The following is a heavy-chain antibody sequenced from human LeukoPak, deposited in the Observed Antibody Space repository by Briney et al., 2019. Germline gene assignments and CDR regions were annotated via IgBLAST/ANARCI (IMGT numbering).Heavy chain of an antibody. CDR1: GFSLSTSGVG. CDR3: AHKEYYALGSLGDSFDY. D-gene: IGHD3-10*01. Sequence: VSGPTLVNPTQTLTLTCTFSGFSLSTSGVGVGWIRQPPEKALEWLAVIYWDDDKRHSPSLKSRLTITKDTSKNQVVLTMPNMDPVDTATYYCAHKEYYALGSLGDSFDYWGQGTLVTVSS. V-gene: IGHV2-5*02. J-gene: IGHJ4*02. CDR2: IYWDDDK.